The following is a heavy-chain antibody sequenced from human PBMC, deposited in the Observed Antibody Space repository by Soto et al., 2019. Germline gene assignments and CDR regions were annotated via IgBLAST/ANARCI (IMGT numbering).Heavy chain of an antibody. V-gene: IGHV4-4*02. CDR2: IYHSGST. D-gene: IGHD6-13*01. Sequence: KPSETLSLTXAVSGGSISSSNWWSWVRQPPGKGLEWIGEIYHSGSTNYNPSLKSRVTISVDKSKNQFSLKLSSVTAADTAVYYCARDKYSSSWHYYYYGMDVWGQGTTVTVSS. J-gene: IGHJ6*02. CDR1: GGSISSSNW. CDR3: ARDKYSSSWHYYYYGMDV.